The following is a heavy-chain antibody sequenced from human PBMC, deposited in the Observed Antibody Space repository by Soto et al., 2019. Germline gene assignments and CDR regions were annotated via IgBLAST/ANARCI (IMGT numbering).Heavy chain of an antibody. Sequence: GGSLRLSCAASGFTFSSYGMHWVRQAPGKGLEWVAVIWYDGSNKYYADSVKGRFTISRDNSKNTLYLQMNSLRAEDTAVYYCARVPENHDAFDIWGQGTMVTVSS. CDR2: IWYDGSNK. CDR3: ARVPENHDAFDI. V-gene: IGHV3-33*01. J-gene: IGHJ3*02. CDR1: GFTFSSYG.